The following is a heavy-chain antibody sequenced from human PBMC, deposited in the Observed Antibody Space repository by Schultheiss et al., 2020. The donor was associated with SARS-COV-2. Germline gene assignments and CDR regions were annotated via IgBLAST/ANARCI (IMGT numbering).Heavy chain of an antibody. V-gene: IGHV6-1*01. D-gene: IGHD6-13*01. CDR2: TYYRSKWYN. J-gene: IGHJ6*02. CDR1: GDSVSSNSAA. Sequence: SQTLSLTCAISGDSVSSNSAAWNWIRQSPSRGLEWLGRTYYRSKWYNDYAVSVKSRITINPDTSKNQFSLQLNSVTPEDTAVYYCATYSSSWTDYYYYYGMDVWGQGTTVTVSS. CDR3: ATYSSSWTDYYYYYGMDV.